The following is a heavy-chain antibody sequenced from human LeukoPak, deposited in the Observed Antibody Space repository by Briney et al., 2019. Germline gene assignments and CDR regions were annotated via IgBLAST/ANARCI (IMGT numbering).Heavy chain of an antibody. D-gene: IGHD5-18*01. CDR3: ARVIRIQPYYYYYGMDV. CDR2: IXGSGGST. Sequence: EGXSXIXGSGGSTYYADSVKGRFTISRDNSKNTLYLQMNSLRAEDTAVYYCARVIRIQPYYYYYGMDVWGQGTTVTVSS. V-gene: IGHV3-23*01. J-gene: IGHJ6*02.